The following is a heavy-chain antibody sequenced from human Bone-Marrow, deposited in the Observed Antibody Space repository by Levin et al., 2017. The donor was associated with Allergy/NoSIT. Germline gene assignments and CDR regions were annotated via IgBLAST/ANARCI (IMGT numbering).Heavy chain of an antibody. CDR1: GGSISSGSYY. Sequence: TLSLTCTVSGGSISSGSYYWSWIRQPAGKGPEWIGRIYTSGSTNYNPSLKSRVTISVDTSKNQFSLKLSSVTAADTAVYYCARGYCSGGSCYSFYDYWGQGTLVTVSS. J-gene: IGHJ4*02. CDR3: ARGYCSGGSCYSFYDY. CDR2: IYTSGST. D-gene: IGHD2-15*01. V-gene: IGHV4-61*02.